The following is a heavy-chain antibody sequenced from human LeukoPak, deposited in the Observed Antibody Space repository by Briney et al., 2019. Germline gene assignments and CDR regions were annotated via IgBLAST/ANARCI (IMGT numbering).Heavy chain of an antibody. CDR2: IKPSGGST. Sequence: ASVKVSCKASGYTFTSYYMHWVRQAPGQGLEWMGIIKPSGGSTSYAQKFQGRVTMTRDTSTSTVYMELSSLRSEDTAVYYCARLYSSGWSAEYFQHWGQGTLVTVSS. V-gene: IGHV1-46*01. D-gene: IGHD6-19*01. J-gene: IGHJ1*01. CDR1: GYTFTSYY. CDR3: ARLYSSGWSAEYFQH.